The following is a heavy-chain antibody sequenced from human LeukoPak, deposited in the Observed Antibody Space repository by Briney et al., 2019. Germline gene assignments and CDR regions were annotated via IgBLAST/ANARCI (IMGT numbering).Heavy chain of an antibody. J-gene: IGHJ4*02. CDR2: IKQDGSEK. V-gene: IGHV3-7*01. D-gene: IGHD3-3*01. CDR1: GFTFSSYW. CDR3: ARDFWSGYLDY. Sequence: PGGSLRLSCAASGFTFSSYWMSWVRQAPGKGLEWVANIKQDGSEKYYVDSVKGRFTISRENAKNSLYLQVNSLRAEDTAVYYCARDFWSGYLDYWGQGTLVTVSS.